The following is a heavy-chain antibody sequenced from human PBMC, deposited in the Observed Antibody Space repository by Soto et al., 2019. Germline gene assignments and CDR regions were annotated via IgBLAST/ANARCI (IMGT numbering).Heavy chain of an antibody. V-gene: IGHV4-30-4*01. CDR3: ARVGGFGATTIAY. CDR2: IYYSGRP. D-gene: IGHD3-10*01. CDR1: GGSISSGDYY. Sequence: QVQLQESGPRLVKPSQTLSLTCTVSGGSISSGDYYWSWIRQPPGKGLEWIGYIYYSGRPYYNPSLKRRVTISVDTSKNQFSLKLSSVTAANTAVYYCARVGGFGATTIAYWGQGTLVTVSS. J-gene: IGHJ4*02.